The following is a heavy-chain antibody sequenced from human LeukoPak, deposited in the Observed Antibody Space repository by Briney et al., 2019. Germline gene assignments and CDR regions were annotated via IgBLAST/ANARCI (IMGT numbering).Heavy chain of an antibody. V-gene: IGHV4-59*01. D-gene: IGHD6-6*01. Sequence: PSETLSLTCTVSGGSISSYYWSWIRQPPGKGLEWIGYIYYSGSTNYNPSLKSRVTISVDTSKNQFSLKLSSVTAADTAVYYCARDIDGSSSFDYWGQGTLVTVSS. CDR1: GGSISSYY. CDR3: ARDIDGSSSFDY. CDR2: IYYSGST. J-gene: IGHJ4*02.